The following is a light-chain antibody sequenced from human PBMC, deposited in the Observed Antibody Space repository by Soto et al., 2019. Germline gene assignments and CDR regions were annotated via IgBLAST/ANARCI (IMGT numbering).Light chain of an antibody. V-gene: IGLV2-14*01. J-gene: IGLJ3*02. CDR3: CSYSTSSTLV. CDR2: EVS. Sequence: QSALTQPASVSGSPGQSITISCTGTSSDVGGYNYVSWYQQHPAKAPKLMIYEVSNRPSGVSHRFSGSKSGSTASLTISGRQAEDEADYYCCSYSTSSTLVFGGGTKLTVL. CDR1: SSDVGGYNY.